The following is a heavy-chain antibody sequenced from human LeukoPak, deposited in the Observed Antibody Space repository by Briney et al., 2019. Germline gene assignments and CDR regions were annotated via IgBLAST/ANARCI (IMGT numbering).Heavy chain of an antibody. J-gene: IGHJ4*02. Sequence: SGTLSLTCAVSGDSLTSTNWWTWVRQPPGKGLEWIGEIYHSGSTNYNPSLKSRVTISLDRSRNQFSLRLNSVTAADTAVYYCARGGNSAWYFDYWGQGTLVTVSS. V-gene: IGHV4-4*02. CDR1: GDSLTSTNW. D-gene: IGHD6-19*01. CDR3: ARGGNSAWYFDY. CDR2: IYHSGST.